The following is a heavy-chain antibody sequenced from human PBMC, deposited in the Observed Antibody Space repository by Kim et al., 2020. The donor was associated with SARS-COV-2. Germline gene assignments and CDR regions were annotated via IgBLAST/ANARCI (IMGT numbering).Heavy chain of an antibody. Sequence: RFTIPRDNAKNSLYLQMNSLRAEDTAVYYCARTPVITMIVVASYDYYFDYWGQGTLVTVSS. D-gene: IGHD3-22*01. V-gene: IGHV3-11*01. J-gene: IGHJ4*02. CDR3: ARTPVITMIVVASYDYYFDY.